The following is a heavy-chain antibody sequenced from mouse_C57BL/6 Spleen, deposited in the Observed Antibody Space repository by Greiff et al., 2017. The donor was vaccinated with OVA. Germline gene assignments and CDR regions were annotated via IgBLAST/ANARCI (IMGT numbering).Heavy chain of an antibody. CDR2: IDPETGGT. CDR1: GYTFTDYE. Sequence: QVQLKQSGAELVRPGASVTLSCKASGYTFTDYEMHWVKQTPVHGLEWIGAIDPETGGTAYNQKFKGKAILTADKSSSTAYMELRSLTSEDSAVYYCTRRSAQATAWFAYWGQGTLVTVSA. CDR3: TRRSAQATAWFAY. J-gene: IGHJ3*01. V-gene: IGHV1-15*01. D-gene: IGHD3-2*02.